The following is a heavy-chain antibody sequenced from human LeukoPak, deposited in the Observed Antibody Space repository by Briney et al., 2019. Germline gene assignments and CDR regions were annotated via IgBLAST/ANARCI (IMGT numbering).Heavy chain of an antibody. J-gene: IGHJ6*03. CDR1: GYTFTGYY. V-gene: IGHV1-2*02. CDR3: SRDRGADYYDSSGYYYHYYYYMDV. CDR2: INPNSGGT. Sequence: ASVKVSCKASGYTFTGYYIHWVRRAPGQGLEWMGWINPNSGGTNYAQKFQGRVTLTRDTSISTAYMELSRLRSDDTAVYYCSRDRGADYYDSSGYYYHYYYYMDVWGKGTTVTVSS. D-gene: IGHD3-22*01.